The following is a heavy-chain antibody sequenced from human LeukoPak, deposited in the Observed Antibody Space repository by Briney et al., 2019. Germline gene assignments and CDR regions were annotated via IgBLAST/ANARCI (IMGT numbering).Heavy chain of an antibody. CDR3: ATSGYSSSWYVS. V-gene: IGHV3-30*02. CDR2: IRYDGSNQ. D-gene: IGHD6-13*01. Sequence: GGSLRLSCAASGFTFSSYGMHWVRQAPGKGLEWVAFIRYDGSNQYYADSVKGRFTISRDNSKNMLYLQMSSLRAEDTAVYYCATSGYSSSWYVSWGQGILVTVSS. CDR1: GFTFSSYG. J-gene: IGHJ4*02.